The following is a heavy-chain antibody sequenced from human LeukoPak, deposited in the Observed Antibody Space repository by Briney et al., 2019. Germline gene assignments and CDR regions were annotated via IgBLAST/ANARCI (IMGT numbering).Heavy chain of an antibody. J-gene: IGHJ6*03. Sequence: SETLSLTCAVYGGSFSGYYWSWIRQPPGKGLEWIGEINHGGSTNYNPSLKSRVTISVDTSKNQFSLKLSSVTAADTAVYYCARPAVGLEYSSSFYYYYMDVWGKGTTVTVSS. V-gene: IGHV4-34*01. CDR3: ARPAVGLEYSSSFYYYYMDV. CDR1: GGSFSGYY. D-gene: IGHD6-13*01. CDR2: INHGGST.